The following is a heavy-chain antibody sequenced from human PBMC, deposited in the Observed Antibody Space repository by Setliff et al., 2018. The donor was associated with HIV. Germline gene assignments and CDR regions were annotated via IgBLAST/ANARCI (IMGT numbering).Heavy chain of an antibody. Sequence: ASVKVSCKASSSTFTSYGIHWVRQAPGQGLEWMGWISAYDGNTNYAQKVQGRVTMTTDTSTSTAYMELRSLRSDDTAVYYCATGRGEYSSGWYRNAFDIWGQGTMVTV. D-gene: IGHD6-19*01. CDR2: ISAYDGNT. CDR3: ATGRGEYSSGWYRNAFDI. CDR1: SSTFTSYG. J-gene: IGHJ3*02. V-gene: IGHV1-18*01.